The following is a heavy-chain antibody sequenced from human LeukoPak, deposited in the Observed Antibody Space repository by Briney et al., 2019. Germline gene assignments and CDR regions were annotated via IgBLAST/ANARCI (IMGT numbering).Heavy chain of an antibody. V-gene: IGHV3-7*01. J-gene: IGHJ4*02. Sequence: GGSLRLSCVASGFSYSNYWMSWVRQAPGKGLEWVATIKEDGSDKSYVDSVKGRFTISRDNAKNSLYLQMNSLRVEDTAVYYCARDNHGDYTYWGQGTLVTVSS. D-gene: IGHD2-21*02. CDR1: GFSYSNYW. CDR3: ARDNHGDYTY. CDR2: IKEDGSDK.